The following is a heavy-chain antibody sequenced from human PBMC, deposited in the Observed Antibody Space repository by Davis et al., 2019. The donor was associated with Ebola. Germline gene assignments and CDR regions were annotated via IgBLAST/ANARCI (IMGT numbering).Heavy chain of an antibody. V-gene: IGHV1-2*02. J-gene: IGHJ4*02. CDR2: INPNSGGT. Sequence: ASVQVSCKASGYTFTGYYMHWVRQAPGQGLEWMGWINPNSGGTNYAQKFQGRVTMTRDTSISTAYMELSRLRSDDTAVYYCARVGTTVTTIDYWGQGTLVTVSS. D-gene: IGHD4-17*01. CDR3: ARVGTTVTTIDY. CDR1: GYTFTGYY.